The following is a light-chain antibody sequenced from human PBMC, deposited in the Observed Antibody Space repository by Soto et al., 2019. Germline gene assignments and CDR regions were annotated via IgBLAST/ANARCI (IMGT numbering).Light chain of an antibody. J-gene: IGLJ1*01. Sequence: QSALNPPASVSGSPGQSITISCTGTSSDVGGYNYVSWYQHHPGKAPKLLIYDVSNRPSGISNRFSGSKSDNTASLTISGLQPEDEADYYCSSYTTSNTRQIVFGTGTKVTVL. CDR3: SSYTTSNTRQIV. CDR2: DVS. V-gene: IGLV2-14*03. CDR1: SSDVGGYNY.